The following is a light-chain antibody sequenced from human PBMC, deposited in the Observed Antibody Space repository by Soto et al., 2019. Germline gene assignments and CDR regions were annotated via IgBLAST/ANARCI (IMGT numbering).Light chain of an antibody. J-gene: IGKJ1*01. CDR1: QSVSTSY. V-gene: IGKV3-20*01. CDR2: GAS. CDR3: QQYDSSPWT. Sequence: DIVLTQSPGTLSLSPGDRATLSCRASQSVSTSYLAWYQQKPGQAPRLLIYGASSRATGIPDRFSGSGSGTDFTLTISRLEPEDSAVYYCQQYDSSPWTFGQGTKVDI.